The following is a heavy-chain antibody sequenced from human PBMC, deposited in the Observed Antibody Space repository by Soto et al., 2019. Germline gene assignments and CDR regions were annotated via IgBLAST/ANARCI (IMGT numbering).Heavy chain of an antibody. D-gene: IGHD2-2*02. CDR3: ASQNDCSSTSCYTAPNDAFDI. J-gene: IGHJ3*02. Sequence: GASVKVSCKASGGTFSSYAISWVRQAPGQGLEWMGGIIPIFGTANYAQKFQGRVTITADESTSTAYMELSSLRSEDTAVYYCASQNDCSSTSCYTAPNDAFDIWGQGTLVTV. CDR1: GGTFSSYA. V-gene: IGHV1-69*13. CDR2: IIPIFGTA.